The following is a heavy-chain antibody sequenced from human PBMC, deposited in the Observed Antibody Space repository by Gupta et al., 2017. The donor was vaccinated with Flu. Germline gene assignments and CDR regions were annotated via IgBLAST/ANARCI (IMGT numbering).Heavy chain of an antibody. J-gene: IGHJ4*02. D-gene: IGHD2-15*01. CDR2: MNPNSGNT. Sequence: QVQLVQSGAEVRKPGASVKVSCKASGYTFTSYDFNWVRQATGQGLEWMGWMNPNSGNTGYAPKFQGRVTMTRYTSISTAYMELSSLTSEDTAVYYCARGDCSGGSCYSAYDCWGQGTLVTVSS. CDR3: ARGDCSGGSCYSAYDC. CDR1: GYTFTSYD. V-gene: IGHV1-8*01.